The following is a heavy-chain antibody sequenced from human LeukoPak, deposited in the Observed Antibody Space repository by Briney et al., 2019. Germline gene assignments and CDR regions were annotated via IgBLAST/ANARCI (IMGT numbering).Heavy chain of an antibody. V-gene: IGHV4-34*01. CDR1: GGSFSGYY. CDR3: ARPFHYGLIT. D-gene: IGHD3-10*01. Sequence: PSETLSLTCAVYGGSFSGYYWSWIRQPPGKGLEWIGEVNHSGSTNYNPSLKSRVTISVDTSKNQFSLKLSSVTAADTAVYYCARPFHYGLITWGQGTLVTVSS. CDR2: VNHSGST. J-gene: IGHJ4*02.